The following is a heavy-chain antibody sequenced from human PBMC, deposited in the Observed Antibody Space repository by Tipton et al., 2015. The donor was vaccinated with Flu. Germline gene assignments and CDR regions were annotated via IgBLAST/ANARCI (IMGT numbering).Heavy chain of an antibody. D-gene: IGHD6-25*01. V-gene: IGHV4-39*01. J-gene: IGHJ6*03. CDR1: GGSISSSSYY. CDR3: ARQRGIAARPFYYYMDV. Sequence: TLSLTCTVSGGSISSSSYYWGWIRQPPGKGLEWIGSIYYSGSTYYNPSLKSRVTISVDTSKNQFSLKLSSVTAADTAVYYCARQRGIAARPFYYYMDVWGKGTTVTVSS. CDR2: IYYSGST.